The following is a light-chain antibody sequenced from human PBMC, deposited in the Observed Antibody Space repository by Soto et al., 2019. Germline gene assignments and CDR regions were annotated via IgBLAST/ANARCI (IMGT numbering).Light chain of an antibody. V-gene: IGKV1-39*01. CDR1: QTVSSY. Sequence: DIQMTQSPSSLSAYVGDRVNITCRASQTVSSYLNWYQQKPGTVPKLLIYATSNLQSGVPSRFSGRGFGTDFTLTISSLQPEDFATYYCQQSFPTPSFGQGTRLEIK. CDR2: ATS. J-gene: IGKJ5*01. CDR3: QQSFPTPS.